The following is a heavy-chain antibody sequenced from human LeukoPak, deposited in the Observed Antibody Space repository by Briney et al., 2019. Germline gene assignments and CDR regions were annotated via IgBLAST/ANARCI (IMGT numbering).Heavy chain of an antibody. Sequence: GGSLRLSCAASGFTFSSYGIHWVRQAPGKGLEYVSAISSNGDSTYYVDSVKGRFTISRDNSKNTLYLQMGSLRAEDMAVYYCARDRMGAADYWGQGTLVTVSS. CDR1: GFTFSSYG. CDR2: ISSNGDST. D-gene: IGHD1-26*01. V-gene: IGHV3-64*02. J-gene: IGHJ4*02. CDR3: ARDRMGAADY.